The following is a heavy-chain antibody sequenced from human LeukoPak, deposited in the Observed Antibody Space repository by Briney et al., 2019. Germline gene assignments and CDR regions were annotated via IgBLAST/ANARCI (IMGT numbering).Heavy chain of an antibody. CDR2: IWYDGSNK. J-gene: IGHJ3*02. Sequence: QPGRSLRLSCVASGFTFSSYGMYWVRRAPGKGLEWVAVIWYDGSNKYYADSVKGRFTISRDNSKNTLYLQMNSLRAEDTAVYYCARVLCSGGTCLDAFDIWGQGTMVTVSS. V-gene: IGHV3-33*01. CDR3: ARVLCSGGTCLDAFDI. CDR1: GFTFSSYG. D-gene: IGHD2-15*01.